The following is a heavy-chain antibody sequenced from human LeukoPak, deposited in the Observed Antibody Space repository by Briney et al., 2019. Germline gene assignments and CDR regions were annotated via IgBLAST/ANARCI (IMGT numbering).Heavy chain of an antibody. CDR2: IRFDGSNE. CDR1: GFTFSSFG. V-gene: IGHV3-30*02. Sequence: GGSLRLSCAASGFTFSSFGMHWVRQAPGKGLDWVAFIRFDGSNEHHADSVKGRFTISRDNSKSTLYLQMNSLSDEDTAVYYCARAQQNYYYYYYMDVWGKGTTVTVSS. CDR3: ARAQQNYYYYYYMDV. J-gene: IGHJ6*03.